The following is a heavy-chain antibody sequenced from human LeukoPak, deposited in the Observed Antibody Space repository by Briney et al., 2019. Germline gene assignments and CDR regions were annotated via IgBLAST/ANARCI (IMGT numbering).Heavy chain of an antibody. CDR2: ISWNSGSI. V-gene: IGHV3-9*01. J-gene: IGHJ4*02. Sequence: TGGSLRLSCAASGFTFDDYAMHRVRQAPGKGLEWVSGISWNSGSIGYADSVKGRFTISRDNAKNSLYLQMNSLRAEDTALYYCAKGGVVVADHFDYWGQGTLVTVSS. D-gene: IGHD2-15*01. CDR3: AKGGVVVADHFDY. CDR1: GFTFDDYA.